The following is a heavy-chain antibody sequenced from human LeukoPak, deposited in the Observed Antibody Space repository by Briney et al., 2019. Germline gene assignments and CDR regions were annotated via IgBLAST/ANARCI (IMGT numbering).Heavy chain of an antibody. V-gene: IGHV4-30-2*01. CDR3: ARARDGYNYSFDY. D-gene: IGHD5-24*01. Sequence: SQTLSLTCAVSGGSISSGGYSWSWIRQPPGKGLEWIGYIYHSGSTYYNPSLKSRVTISVDGSKNQFSLKLSSVTAADTAVYYCARARDGYNYSFDYWGQGTLVTVSS. CDR1: GGSISSGGYS. J-gene: IGHJ4*02. CDR2: IYHSGST.